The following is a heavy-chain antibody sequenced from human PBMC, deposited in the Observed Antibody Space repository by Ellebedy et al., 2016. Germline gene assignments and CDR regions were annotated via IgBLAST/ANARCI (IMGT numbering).Heavy chain of an antibody. CDR2: FDPEDGET. V-gene: IGHV1-24*01. Sequence: ASVKVSCKVSGYTLTELSMHWVRQAPGKGLEWMGGFDPEDGETIYAQRFQVRITMTEDTSTDTAYMELSSLRSEDTAVYYCATSRYCSGGRCYSGNYYGMDVWGQGTTVTVSS. CDR3: ATSRYCSGGRCYSGNYYGMDV. D-gene: IGHD2-15*01. J-gene: IGHJ6*02. CDR1: GYTLTELS.